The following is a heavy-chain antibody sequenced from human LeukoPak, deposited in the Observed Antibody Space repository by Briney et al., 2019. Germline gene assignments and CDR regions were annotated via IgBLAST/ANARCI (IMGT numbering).Heavy chain of an antibody. V-gene: IGHV3-48*01. D-gene: IGHD2-2*01. CDR3: ARNQYQRLHHDY. J-gene: IGHJ4*02. CDR2: ISSSSSNI. Sequence: GGSLRLSCAASGFTFSSYSMNWVRQAPGKGLEWVSYISSSSSNIYYADSVKGRFTISRDNAKNSLYLQMNSLRAEDTAVYYCARNQYQRLHHDYWGQGTLVTVSS. CDR1: GFTFSSYS.